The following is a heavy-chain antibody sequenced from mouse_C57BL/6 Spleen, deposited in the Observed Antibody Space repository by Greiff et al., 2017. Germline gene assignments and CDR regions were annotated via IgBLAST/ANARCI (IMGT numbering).Heavy chain of an antibody. CDR1: GYTFTSYW. J-gene: IGHJ3*01. CDR2: IYPGSGST. CDR3: AGGPTVVPQFAY. V-gene: IGHV1-55*01. Sequence: QVQLQQPGAELVKPGASVKMSCKASGYTFTSYWITWVKQRPGQGLEWIGDIYPGSGSTNYNEKFKSKATLTVDTSSSTAYMQLSSLTSADSAVSYCAGGPTVVPQFAYWGQGTLVTVSA. D-gene: IGHD1-1*01.